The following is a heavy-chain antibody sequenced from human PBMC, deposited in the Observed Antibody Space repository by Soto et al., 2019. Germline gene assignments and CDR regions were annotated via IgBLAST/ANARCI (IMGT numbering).Heavy chain of an antibody. CDR1: GGTFSSYA. J-gene: IGHJ3*02. D-gene: IGHD2-8*02. CDR3: ARVKGSDTGDAFDI. V-gene: IGHV1-69*13. Sequence: ASVKVSCKASGGTFSSYAISWVRQAPGQGLEWMGGIIPIFGTANYAQKFQGRVTITADESTSTAYMELSSLRSEDTAVYYCARVKGSDTGDAFDIWGQGTMVTVSS. CDR2: IIPIFGTA.